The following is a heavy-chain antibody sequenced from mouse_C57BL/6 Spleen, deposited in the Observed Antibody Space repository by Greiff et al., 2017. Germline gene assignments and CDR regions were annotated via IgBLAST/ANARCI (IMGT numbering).Heavy chain of an antibody. CDR2: IRSKSNNYAT. CDR3: VRPGSYDYDTDYFDY. Sequence: EVMLVESGGGLVQPKGSLKLSCAASGFSFNTYAMNWVRQAPGKGLEWVARIRSKSNNYATSYADSVKDRFTISRDDSESMLYLQMNNLKTEDTAMYYCVRPGSYDYDTDYFDYWGQGTTLTVSS. CDR1: GFSFNTYA. V-gene: IGHV10-1*01. D-gene: IGHD2-4*01. J-gene: IGHJ2*01.